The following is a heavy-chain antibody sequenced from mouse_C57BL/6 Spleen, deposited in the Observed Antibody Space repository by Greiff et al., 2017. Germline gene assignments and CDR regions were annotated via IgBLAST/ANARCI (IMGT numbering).Heavy chain of an antibody. J-gene: IGHJ1*03. CDR3: ARDRATPPQLRYFDV. CDR1: GFTFSDYY. Sequence: EVTLMESEGGLVQPGSSMKLSCTASGFTFSDYYMAWVRQVPEKGLEWVANINYDGSSTYYLDSLKSRFIISRDNAKNILYLQMSSLKSEDTATXYCARDRATPPQLRYFDVWGTGTTVTVSS. CDR2: INYDGSST. V-gene: IGHV5-16*01. D-gene: IGHD3-1*01.